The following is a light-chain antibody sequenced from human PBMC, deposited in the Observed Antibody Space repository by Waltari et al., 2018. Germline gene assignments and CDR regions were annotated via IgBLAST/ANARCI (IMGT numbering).Light chain of an antibody. CDR1: QSVSSN. Sequence: ETVMTQSPATLSVSPGERATLSCRASQSVSSNLAWYQQKPGQAPRLLIYGASTRATGIPARFSGSWSGTEFTLTISILQSEDFAVYYCQQYNKGQLTFGGGTKVEIK. V-gene: IGKV3-15*01. CDR2: GAS. J-gene: IGKJ4*01. CDR3: QQYNKGQLT.